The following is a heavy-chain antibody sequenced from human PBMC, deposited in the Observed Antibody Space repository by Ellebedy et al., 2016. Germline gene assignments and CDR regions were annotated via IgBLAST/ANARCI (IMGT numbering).Heavy chain of an antibody. CDR1: GFTFSSYG. D-gene: IGHD2-21*02. CDR3: AKGGRAYCGGDCYDLDY. Sequence: GGSLRLXXAASGFTFSSYGMHWVRQAPGKGLEWVAVISYDGSNKYYADSVKGRFTISRDNSKNTLYLQMNSLRAEDTAVYYCAKGGRAYCGGDCYDLDYWGQGTLVTVSS. J-gene: IGHJ4*02. V-gene: IGHV3-30*18. CDR2: ISYDGSNK.